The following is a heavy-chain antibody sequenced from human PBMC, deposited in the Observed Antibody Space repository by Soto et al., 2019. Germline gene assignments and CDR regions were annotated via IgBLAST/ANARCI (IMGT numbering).Heavy chain of an antibody. CDR3: ARRWDTARAPGNAFDI. D-gene: IGHD5-18*01. CDR1: GDRSTGRW. Sequence: GDRSTGRWIGCVSQMTGKGLEWMVIIYPGDSDTRYSPSFQGQVTISADKSISTAYLQWSSLKASDTAMYYCARRWDTARAPGNAFDIWGQGTMVTVSS. J-gene: IGHJ3*02. CDR2: IYPGDSDT. V-gene: IGHV5-51*01.